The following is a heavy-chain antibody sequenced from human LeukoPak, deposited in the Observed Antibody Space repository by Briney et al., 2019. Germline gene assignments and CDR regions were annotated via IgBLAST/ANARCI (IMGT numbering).Heavy chain of an antibody. CDR2: IIPIFGTA. CDR1: GGTFSSYA. V-gene: IGHV1-69*13. D-gene: IGHD3-22*01. J-gene: IGHJ6*02. Sequence: GASVKVSCKASGGTFSSYAISWVRQAPGQGLEWMGGIIPIFGTANYAQKFQGRVTITADESTSTAYMELSSLRSEDTAVYYCARLVGPGISLSGYYYGMDVWGQGTTVTVSS. CDR3: ARLVGPGISLSGYYYGMDV.